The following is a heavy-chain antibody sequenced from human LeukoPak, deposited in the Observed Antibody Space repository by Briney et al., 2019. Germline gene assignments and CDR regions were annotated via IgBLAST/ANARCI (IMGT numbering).Heavy chain of an antibody. V-gene: IGHV3-74*01. CDR3: ASRLRTPIAAAGAYGY. J-gene: IGHJ4*02. D-gene: IGHD6-13*01. CDR1: GFTFNGHW. CDR2: INGDGSTI. Sequence: GGSLRLSCEASGFTFNGHWMHWVRQAPGKGLVWVSLINGDGSTISYADSVKGRFTISRDNAKNSLYLQMNSLRAEDTAVYYCASRLRTPIAAAGAYGYWGQGTLVTVSS.